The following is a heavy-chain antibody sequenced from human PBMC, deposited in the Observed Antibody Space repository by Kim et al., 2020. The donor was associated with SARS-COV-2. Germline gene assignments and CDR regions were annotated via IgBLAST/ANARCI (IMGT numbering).Heavy chain of an antibody. V-gene: IGHV3-23*01. J-gene: IGHJ4*02. Sequence: YYADSVKGRFTISRDNSKNTLYLQMNSLRAEDTAVYYCAKDRATGTPYDYWGQGTLVTVSS. D-gene: IGHD1-1*01. CDR3: AKDRATGTPYDY.